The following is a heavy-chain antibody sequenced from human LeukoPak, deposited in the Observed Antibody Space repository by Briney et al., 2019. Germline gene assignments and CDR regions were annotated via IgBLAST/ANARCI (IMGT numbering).Heavy chain of an antibody. Sequence: GGSLRLSCAASGFTFSSYGMHWVRQAPGKGLEWVAVISYDGSNKYYADSVKGRFTISRDNSKNTLYLQMNSLRAEDTAVYYCARGGVGAVTVDYWGQGTLVTVSS. CDR2: ISYDGSNK. V-gene: IGHV3-30*03. J-gene: IGHJ4*02. CDR1: GFTFSSYG. CDR3: ARGGVGAVTVDY. D-gene: IGHD2-15*01.